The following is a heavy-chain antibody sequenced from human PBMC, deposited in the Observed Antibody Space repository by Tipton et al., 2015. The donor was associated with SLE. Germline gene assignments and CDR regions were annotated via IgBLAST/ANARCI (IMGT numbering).Heavy chain of an antibody. Sequence: TLSLTCIVSGGSITTRSYYWGWIRQPPGKGLEWIASISYSRATYYNPSLRSRVTISLDTSKNQFSLKLNSVTAADTAVYYCARSTDQNWFDPWGQGTLVTVSS. CDR2: ISYSRAT. V-gene: IGHV4-39*07. CDR3: ARSTDQNWFDP. D-gene: IGHD2-2*01. CDR1: GGSITTRSYY. J-gene: IGHJ5*02.